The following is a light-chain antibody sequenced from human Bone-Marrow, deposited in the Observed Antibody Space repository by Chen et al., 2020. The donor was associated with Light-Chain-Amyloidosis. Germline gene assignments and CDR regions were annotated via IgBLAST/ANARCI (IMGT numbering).Light chain of an antibody. CDR1: QSVLYSSNNKNY. Sequence: DIVMTQSPDSLAVSLGERATINCKSSQSVLYSSNNKNYLAWYQQKPGQPPKLLIHWASTRESGVPDRFSGSGSGTDFTLTISSLQAEDVGVDYCQQYYNTLTFGPGTKVNIK. V-gene: IGKV4-1*01. J-gene: IGKJ3*01. CDR3: QQYYNTLT. CDR2: WAS.